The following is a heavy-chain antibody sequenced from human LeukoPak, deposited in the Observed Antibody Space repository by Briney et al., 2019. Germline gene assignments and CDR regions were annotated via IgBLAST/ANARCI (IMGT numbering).Heavy chain of an antibody. D-gene: IGHD2-15*01. CDR1: GFTFSNHA. J-gene: IGHJ4*02. Sequence: GGSLRLSCAASGFTFSNHAMSWVRQTPGKGLQWISVISGSGRTTEYADSVKGRFTISRDNSKNTPSLQMNSLRVEDTAIYYCVKNVVVKRYIDCWRQGTLVTV. CDR2: ISGSGRTT. CDR3: VKNVVVKRYIDC. V-gene: IGHV3-23*01.